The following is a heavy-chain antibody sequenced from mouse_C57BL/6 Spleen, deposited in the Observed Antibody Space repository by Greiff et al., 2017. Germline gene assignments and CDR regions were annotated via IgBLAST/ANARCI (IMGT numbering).Heavy chain of an antibody. V-gene: IGHV1-26*01. J-gene: IGHJ2*01. Sequence: EVQLQQSGPELVKPGASVKISCKASGYTFTDYYMNWVKQSHGKSLEWIGDINPNNGGTSYNQKFKGKATLTVDKSSSTAYMELRSLTSEDSAVYYCASLNDYWGQGTTLTVSS. CDR2: INPNNGGT. CDR3: ASLNDY. CDR1: GYTFTDYY.